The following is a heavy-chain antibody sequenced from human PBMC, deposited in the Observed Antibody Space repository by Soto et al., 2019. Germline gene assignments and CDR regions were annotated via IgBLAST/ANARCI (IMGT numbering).Heavy chain of an antibody. D-gene: IGHD2-2*01. CDR2: ISAYNGNT. V-gene: IGHV1-18*01. CDR1: GYTFTSYG. CDR3: ARDLIVLVPAANYYYYGMDV. J-gene: IGHJ6*02. Sequence: ASVKVSCTASGYTFTSYGIIWVRQAPGQGLEWMGWISAYNGNTNYAQKLQGRVTMTTDTSTSTAYMELRSLRSDDTAVYYCARDLIVLVPAANYYYYGMDVWGQGTTVTVSS.